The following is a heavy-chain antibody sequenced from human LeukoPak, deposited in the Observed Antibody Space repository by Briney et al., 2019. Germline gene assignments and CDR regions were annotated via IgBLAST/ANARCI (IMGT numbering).Heavy chain of an antibody. V-gene: IGHV3-20*04. CDR3: ARGKIAVATTCLDY. CDR2: INWNGGST. CDR1: GFTFSSYS. D-gene: IGHD6-19*01. Sequence: GGSLRLSCAASGFTFSSYSMNWVRQAPGKGLEWVSGINWNGGSTGYAASVKGRFTISRDNPKNSLYLQMNSLRAEDTALYYCARGKIAVATTCLDYWGQGTLVTVSS. J-gene: IGHJ4*02.